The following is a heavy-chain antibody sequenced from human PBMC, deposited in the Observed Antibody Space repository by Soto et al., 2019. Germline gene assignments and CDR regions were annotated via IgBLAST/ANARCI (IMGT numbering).Heavy chain of an antibody. D-gene: IGHD1-26*01. CDR3: AAAVGATPYYYYYGMDV. J-gene: IGHJ6*02. CDR1: GYSFTSYW. Sequence: GESLKISCKGSGYSFTSYWIGWVRQMPGKGLEWMGIIYPGDSDTRYSPSFQGQVTISADKSISTAYLQWSSLKASDTAMYYCAAAVGATPYYYYYGMDVWGQGTTVTVSS. V-gene: IGHV5-51*01. CDR2: IYPGDSDT.